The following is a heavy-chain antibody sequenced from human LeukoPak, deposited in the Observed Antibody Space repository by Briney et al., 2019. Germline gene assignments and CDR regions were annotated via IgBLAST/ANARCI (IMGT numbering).Heavy chain of an antibody. CDR1: GYSISSGYY. J-gene: IGHJ4*02. D-gene: IGHD6-19*01. V-gene: IGHV4-38-2*02. Sequence: SETLSLTCTVSGYSISSGYYWGWIRQSPGKGLEWIGSIYHAGSTFHNPSLKSRVTISVDTSKNQFSLKVNSVTAADTAVYYCARGYNSGWYAYWGQGTLVTVSS. CDR2: IYHAGST. CDR3: ARGYNSGWYAY.